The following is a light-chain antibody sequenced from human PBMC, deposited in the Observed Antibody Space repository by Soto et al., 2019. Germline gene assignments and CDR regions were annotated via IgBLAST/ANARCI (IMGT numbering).Light chain of an antibody. Sequence: QSFLTQPASVSGSPGQSITISCTGTSSDVGTYNLVSWYQHHPGKAPKLMIYEGTKRPSGVSNRFSGSKSGNMASLTISGLQTEDEADYYCCSYAGSSTLVFGGGTQLTVL. CDR2: EGT. V-gene: IGLV2-23*01. CDR3: CSYAGSSTLV. J-gene: IGLJ2*01. CDR1: SSDVGTYNL.